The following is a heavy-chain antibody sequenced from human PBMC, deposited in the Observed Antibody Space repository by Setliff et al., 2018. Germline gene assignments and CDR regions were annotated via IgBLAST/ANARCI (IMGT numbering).Heavy chain of an antibody. CDR2: TRLDGNSK. D-gene: IGHD3-22*01. CDR3: AKDAYDSSGYGGHYFDY. J-gene: IGHJ4*03. V-gene: IGHV3-30*02. CDR1: GFTFNMYG. Sequence: GESLKISCAASGFTFNMYGMHWVRQAPGKGLEWVAFTRLDGNSKYYADSVKGRFTISRDNSKNTLYLQMSNLRAEDSAIYYCAKDAYDSSGYGGHYFDYWVPETLLVTVSS.